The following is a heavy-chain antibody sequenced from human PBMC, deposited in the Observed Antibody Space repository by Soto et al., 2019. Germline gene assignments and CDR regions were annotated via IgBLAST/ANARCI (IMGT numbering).Heavy chain of an antibody. CDR1: GFTFSSYA. CDR3: AKDYSSGWTYYYYGMDV. Sequence: GGSLRLSCAASGFTFSSYAMSWVRQAPGKGLEWVSAISGSGGSTYYADSVKGRFTISRDNSKNTLYLQMNSLRAEDTAVYYCAKDYSSGWTYYYYGMDVWGQGTTVTVSS. J-gene: IGHJ6*02. D-gene: IGHD6-19*01. CDR2: ISGSGGST. V-gene: IGHV3-23*01.